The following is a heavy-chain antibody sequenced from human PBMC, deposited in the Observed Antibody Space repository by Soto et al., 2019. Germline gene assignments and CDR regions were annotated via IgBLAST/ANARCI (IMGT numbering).Heavy chain of an antibody. V-gene: IGHV4-34*01. CDR3: ARGVYCTNGVCYTSLDY. D-gene: IGHD2-8*01. J-gene: IGHJ4*02. CDR1: GGSFSGYY. CDR2: INHSGST. Sequence: SETLSLTCTVSGGSFSGYYWSWIRQPPGKGLEWIGEINHSGSTNYNPSLKSRVTISVYTSKNQFSLKLSSVTAADTAVYYCARGVYCTNGVCYTSLDYWGQGTLVTVSS.